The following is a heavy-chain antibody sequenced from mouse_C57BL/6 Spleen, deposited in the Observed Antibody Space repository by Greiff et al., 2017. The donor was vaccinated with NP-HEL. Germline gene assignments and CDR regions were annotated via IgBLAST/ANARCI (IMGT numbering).Heavy chain of an antibody. CDR3: ARSVAFYDYPYY. CDR1: GYTFTSYW. CDR2: IHPNSGST. J-gene: IGHJ2*01. D-gene: IGHD2-4*01. Sequence: VQLQQPGAELVKPGASVKLSCKASGYTFTSYWMHWVKQRPGQGLEWIGMIHPNSGSTNYNEKFKSKATLTVDKSSSTAYMQLSSLTSEDSAVYYCARSVAFYDYPYYWGQGTTLTVSS. V-gene: IGHV1-64*01.